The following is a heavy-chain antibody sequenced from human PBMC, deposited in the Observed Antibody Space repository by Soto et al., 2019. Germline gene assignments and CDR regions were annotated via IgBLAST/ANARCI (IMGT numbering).Heavy chain of an antibody. J-gene: IGHJ6*03. CDR2: ISSNGVGT. CDR1: GFTLSGYA. Sequence: GSLRLSCAASGFTLSGYAMDWVRQAPGKGLEYVSGISSNGVGTYYANSVQGRFTISRDNSKNTVYLQMGSLRPEDMAVYYCARRARPDFYYMDVWGKGTTVTVSS. V-gene: IGHV3-64*01. CDR3: ARRARPDFYYMDV. D-gene: IGHD6-6*01.